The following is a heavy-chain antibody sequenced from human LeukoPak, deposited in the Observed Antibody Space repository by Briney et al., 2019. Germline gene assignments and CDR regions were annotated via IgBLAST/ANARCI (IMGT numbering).Heavy chain of an antibody. Sequence: PSETLSLTCAVYGGSFSGYYWSWIRQPPGKGLEWIGYIYYSGSTNYNPSLKSRVTISVDTSKNQFSLKPSSVTAADTAVYYCARDPPYYGSGYWGQGTLVTVSS. CDR2: IYYSGST. CDR3: ARDPPYYGSGY. D-gene: IGHD3-10*01. CDR1: GGSFSGYY. V-gene: IGHV4-59*01. J-gene: IGHJ4*02.